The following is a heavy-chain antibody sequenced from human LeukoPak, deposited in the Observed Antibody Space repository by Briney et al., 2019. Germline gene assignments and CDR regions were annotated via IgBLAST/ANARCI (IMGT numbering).Heavy chain of an antibody. V-gene: IGHV4-59*08. D-gene: IGHD3-22*01. J-gene: IGHJ3*02. Sequence: QTSETLSLTCTVSGVSTTGYFRTWIRQPPGKGLEWVGYVYYSGRTSYNPSLKSRVTISVDTSKNQFSLKLSSVTAADTAVYHCARHMTVTYDAFDIWGQGTMVTVSS. CDR3: ARHMTVTYDAFDI. CDR2: VYYSGRT. CDR1: GVSTTGYF.